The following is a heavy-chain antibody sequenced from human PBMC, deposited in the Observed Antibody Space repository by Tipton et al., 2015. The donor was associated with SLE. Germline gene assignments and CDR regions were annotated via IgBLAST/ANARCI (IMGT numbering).Heavy chain of an antibody. CDR2: LSYGGST. Sequence: TLSLTCTVSGGSISPYYWSWIRQSPGKGLEWIGYLSYGGSTNYNPSLKSRVTISVDTSKNQVSLKLSSVTAADTAVYYCTRKSTTSDLWGRGALVTVSS. J-gene: IGHJ2*01. CDR1: GGSISPYY. D-gene: IGHD2/OR15-2a*01. V-gene: IGHV4-59*08. CDR3: TRKSTTSDL.